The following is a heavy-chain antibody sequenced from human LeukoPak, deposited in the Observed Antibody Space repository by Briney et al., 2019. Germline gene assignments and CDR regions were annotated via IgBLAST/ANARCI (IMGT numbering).Heavy chain of an antibody. CDR2: TYYRSKWYN. Sequence: SQTLSLTCAISGDSVSSNSAAWNWIRQSPSRGLEWLGRTYYRSKWYNDYAVSVKSRITINPDTSKNQFSLKLSSVTAADTAVYYCAVEGTLSYSSGGTFFDYWGQGTLVTVSS. CDR3: AVEGTLSYSSGGTFFDY. CDR1: GDSVSSNSAA. J-gene: IGHJ4*02. D-gene: IGHD6-19*01. V-gene: IGHV6-1*01.